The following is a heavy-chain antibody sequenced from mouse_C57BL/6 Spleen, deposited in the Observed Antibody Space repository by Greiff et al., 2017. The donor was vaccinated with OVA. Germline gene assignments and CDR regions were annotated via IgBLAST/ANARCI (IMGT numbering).Heavy chain of an antibody. Sequence: QVQLQQPGAELVKPGASVKLSCKASGYTFTSYWMHWVKQRPGQGLEWIGMIHPNSGSTNYNEKFKSKATLTVDKSSSTAYMQLSSLTSEDSAVYYCARNGYSNYGYFDVWGTGTTVTVSS. V-gene: IGHV1-64*01. CDR2: IHPNSGST. CDR1: GYTFTSYW. CDR3: ARNGYSNYGYFDV. J-gene: IGHJ1*03. D-gene: IGHD2-5*01.